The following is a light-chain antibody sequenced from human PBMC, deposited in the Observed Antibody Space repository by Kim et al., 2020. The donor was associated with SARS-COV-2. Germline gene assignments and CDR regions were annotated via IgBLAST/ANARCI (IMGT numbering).Light chain of an antibody. V-gene: IGLV3-1*01. CDR3: QAWDRSTAV. CDR2: HTT. Sequence: ESPGQTAGITCSGEKLGDNSVFWYQQKPGQSPVLVISHTTERPSGIPERFSGSHSWNTGTLTISGTQAMDEGDYYCQAWDRSTAVFGGGTQLTVL. CDR1: KLGDNS. J-gene: IGLJ3*02.